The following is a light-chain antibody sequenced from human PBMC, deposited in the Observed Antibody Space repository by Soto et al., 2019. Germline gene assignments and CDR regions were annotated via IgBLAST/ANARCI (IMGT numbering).Light chain of an antibody. Sequence: EIVLTQSPATLSLSPGERATLSCRASQSVSSYLAWYQQKPGQAPRLLIYDASNRATGIPARFSGSGSGTEFTLTISSLQSADFAVYYCQQYNNWPRTFGQGTKVDIK. J-gene: IGKJ1*01. CDR2: DAS. CDR1: QSVSSY. V-gene: IGKV3-11*01. CDR3: QQYNNWPRT.